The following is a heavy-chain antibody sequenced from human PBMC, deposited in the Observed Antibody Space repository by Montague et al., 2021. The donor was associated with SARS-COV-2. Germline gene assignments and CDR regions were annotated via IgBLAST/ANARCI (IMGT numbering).Heavy chain of an antibody. CDR3: ARAYAPLYSSGNGCLDY. D-gene: IGHD6-19*01. CDR1: GFTFSSYG. CDR2: IWYDGTNK. J-gene: IGHJ4*02. V-gene: IGHV3-33*01. Sequence: SLRLSCAASGFTFSSYGMHWVRQAPGKGLEWVAVIWYDGTNKYYVDSVKGRFTISRDNSKNTLYLQMNSLRAEDTAVYYCARAYAPLYSSGNGCLDYWGQGTLVTVSS.